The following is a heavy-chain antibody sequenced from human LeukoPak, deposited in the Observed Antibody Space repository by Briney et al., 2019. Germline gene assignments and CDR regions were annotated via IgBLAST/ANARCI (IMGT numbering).Heavy chain of an antibody. CDR3: ARAGDYYVSGSYLGY. J-gene: IGHJ4*02. CDR1: GGSISSYY. Sequence: SETLSLTCTVSGGSISSYYWSWIRQPPGKGLEWIGYIYYSGSTNYNPSLKSRVTISVDTSKNQFSLTLTSVTAADAAVYYCARAGDYYVSGSYLGYWGQGTLVTVSS. CDR2: IYYSGST. D-gene: IGHD3-10*01. V-gene: IGHV4-59*01.